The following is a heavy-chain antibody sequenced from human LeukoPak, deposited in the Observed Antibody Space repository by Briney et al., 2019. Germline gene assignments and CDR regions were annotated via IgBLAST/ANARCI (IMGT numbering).Heavy chain of an antibody. Sequence: GGSLRLSCAASGFTFSSSAMSWVRQVPGKGLEWVSGISASGGSTSYADSVRGRFTISRDNSKNTLYVQMNSLRDEDTAVYYCAKDRRWESPHYLDSWGQGTLVTVSS. J-gene: IGHJ4*02. CDR1: GFTFSSSA. CDR3: AKDRRWESPHYLDS. D-gene: IGHD1-26*01. CDR2: ISASGGST. V-gene: IGHV3-23*01.